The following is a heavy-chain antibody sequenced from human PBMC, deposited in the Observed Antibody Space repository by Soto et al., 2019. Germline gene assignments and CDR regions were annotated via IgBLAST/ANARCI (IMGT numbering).Heavy chain of an antibody. CDR2: INPATGAA. CDR1: GYPVTAYY. Sequence: QLHLVQSGAVVKKPGDSMTVSCSASGYPVTAYYMHWVRQAPGRGLEWMGGINPATGAAKYTQTFQGRVTMTRDTSTSTVFMELSGLTSEDTAVFYCARGGGVGVAGSAAFDMWGQGTLVTVSS. V-gene: IGHV1-2*02. J-gene: IGHJ3*02. D-gene: IGHD3-3*01. CDR3: ARGGGVGVAGSAAFDM.